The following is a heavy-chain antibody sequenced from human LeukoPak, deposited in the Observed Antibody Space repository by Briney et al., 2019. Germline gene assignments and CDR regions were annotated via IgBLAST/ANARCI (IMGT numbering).Heavy chain of an antibody. J-gene: IGHJ4*02. Sequence: GGSLRLSCAASGFAFSSYAMSWVRQAPGKGLEWVSAISGSGGSTYYADSVKGRFTISRDNSKNTLYLQMNSLRAEDTAVYYCAKDRVYDFWSGYSALDYWGQGTLVTVSS. CDR2: ISGSGGST. CDR3: AKDRVYDFWSGYSALDY. V-gene: IGHV3-23*01. CDR1: GFAFSSYA. D-gene: IGHD3-3*01.